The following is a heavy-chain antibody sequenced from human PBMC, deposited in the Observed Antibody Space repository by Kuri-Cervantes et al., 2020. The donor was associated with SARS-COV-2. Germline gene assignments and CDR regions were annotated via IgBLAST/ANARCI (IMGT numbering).Heavy chain of an antibody. V-gene: IGHV4-34*01. CDR3: ARGRADLWPYYYYYMDV. CDR1: GGSFSGYS. Sequence: SETLSLTCAVYGGSFSGYSWGWIRQPPGKGLEWIGEINHSGSTNYNASLKSRVTISVDTSKNQFSLKLNSVTAADTALYYCARGRADLWPYYYYYMDVWGKGTTVTVSS. J-gene: IGHJ6*03. CDR2: INHSGST. D-gene: IGHD3-10*01.